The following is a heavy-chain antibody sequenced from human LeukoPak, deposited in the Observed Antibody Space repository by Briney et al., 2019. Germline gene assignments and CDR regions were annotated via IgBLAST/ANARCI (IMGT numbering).Heavy chain of an antibody. D-gene: IGHD3-10*01. CDR2: IRYDGSNK. J-gene: IGHJ3*02. Sequence: GGSLRLSCAASGFTFSSYGMHWVRQAPGKGLEWVAFIRYDGSNKYYADSVKGRFTISRDNSKNTLYLQMNSLRAEDTAVYYCAKSLLRGGPTSSAFDIWGQGTMVTVSS. V-gene: IGHV3-30*02. CDR3: AKSLLRGGPTSSAFDI. CDR1: GFTFSSYG.